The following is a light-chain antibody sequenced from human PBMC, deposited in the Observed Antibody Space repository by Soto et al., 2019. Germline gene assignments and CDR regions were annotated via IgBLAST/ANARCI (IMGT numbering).Light chain of an antibody. CDR3: QQYGSSQT. CDR2: GAS. J-gene: IGKJ1*01. Sequence: VLKHAPGTLSLSPGERATLSCRASQSVSSSYLAWYQQKPGQAPRLLIYGASSRATSIPDRFSGSGSGTDFTLTISRLEPEDFAVYYCQQYGSSQTFGQGTKVDIK. CDR1: QSVSSSY. V-gene: IGKV3-20*01.